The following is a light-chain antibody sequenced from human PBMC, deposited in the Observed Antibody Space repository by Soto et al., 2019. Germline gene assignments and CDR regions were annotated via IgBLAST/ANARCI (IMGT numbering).Light chain of an antibody. V-gene: IGKV1-39*01. J-gene: IGKJ4*01. Sequence: DIQMTQSPSSLSASVGDTVTITCRAGQTPKNYVNWYQQKPGRVPKLLIYAATALQSGAPYRFDDTASATDFTLTIMSLQPEDSGTYYCQQRYTSVQTFGRGTKVEIK. CDR1: QTPKNY. CDR2: AAT. CDR3: QQRYTSVQT.